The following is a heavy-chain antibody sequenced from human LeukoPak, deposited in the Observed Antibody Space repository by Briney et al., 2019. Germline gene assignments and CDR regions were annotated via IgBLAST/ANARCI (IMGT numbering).Heavy chain of an antibody. J-gene: IGHJ4*02. Sequence: GGSLRLSCEASGFTFSDYYMSWIRQAPGKGLEWVSSISDSSSNYIYYADSVRGRFTLSRDNAKKTLYLQMNSPRAEDTVVYYCARDRTNLLAGYYFYWGQGTLVTVSS. CDR1: GFTFSDYY. CDR2: ISDSSSNYI. V-gene: IGHV3-11*05. D-gene: IGHD3-9*01. CDR3: ARDRTNLLAGYYFY.